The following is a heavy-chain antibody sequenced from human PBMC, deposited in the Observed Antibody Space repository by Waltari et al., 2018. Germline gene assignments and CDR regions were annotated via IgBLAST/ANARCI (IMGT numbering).Heavy chain of an antibody. CDR2: INPNSGGT. Sequence: QVQLVQSGAEVKKPGASVKVSCKASGYTFTGYYMHWVRQAPGQGLEWMGWINPNSGGTNDAQKFQGRVTMTRDTSISTAYMELSRLRSDDTAVYYCARVGIAAAGSYYFDYWGQGTLVTVSS. CDR1: GYTFTGYY. J-gene: IGHJ4*02. D-gene: IGHD6-13*01. V-gene: IGHV1-2*02. CDR3: ARVGIAAAGSYYFDY.